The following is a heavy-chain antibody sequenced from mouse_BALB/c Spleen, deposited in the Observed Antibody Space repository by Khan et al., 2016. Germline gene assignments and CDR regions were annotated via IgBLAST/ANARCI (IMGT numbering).Heavy chain of an antibody. J-gene: IGHJ2*01. CDR2: IHYNGTT. Sequence: EVQLQESGPDLVKPSQSLSLTCTVTGYSITSGYIWHWIRQFPGNKLEWMAYIHYNGTTNYNPSLKSRFTLTRDTSKKQINLHFNSVATEDSATSYCSTYSPCSSYNSWGQGTTLTVSS. D-gene: IGHD2-12*01. V-gene: IGHV3-1*02. CDR3: STYSPCSSYNS. CDR1: GYSITSGYI.